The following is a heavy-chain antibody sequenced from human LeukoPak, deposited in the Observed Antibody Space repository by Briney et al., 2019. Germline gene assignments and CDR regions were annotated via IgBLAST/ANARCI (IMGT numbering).Heavy chain of an antibody. J-gene: IGHJ4*02. CDR3: ARVGWRRLGNFVDY. CDR1: GYTFTGYY. V-gene: IGHV1-2*02. CDR2: INPNSGGT. Sequence: ASVKVSCKASGYTFTGYYMHWVRQAPGQGLEWMGWINPNSGGTNYAQKFQGRVTMTRDTSISTAYMELSRLRSDDTAVYYCARVGWRRLGNFVDYWGQGALVTVSS. D-gene: IGHD5-12*01.